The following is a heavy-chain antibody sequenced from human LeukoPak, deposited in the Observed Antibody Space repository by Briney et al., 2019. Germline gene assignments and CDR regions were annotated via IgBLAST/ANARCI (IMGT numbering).Heavy chain of an antibody. V-gene: IGHV3-7*01. CDR1: GFTFSSYW. CDR3: ARDRLIVGATGWFDP. CDR2: IKQDGSEK. D-gene: IGHD1-26*01. J-gene: IGHJ5*02. Sequence: GGSLRLSCAASGFTFSSYWMSWVRQAPGKGLEWVANIKQDGSEKYYVDSVKGRFTISRDNAKNSLYLKMNSLRAEDTAVYYCARDRLIVGATGWFDPWGQGTLVTVSS.